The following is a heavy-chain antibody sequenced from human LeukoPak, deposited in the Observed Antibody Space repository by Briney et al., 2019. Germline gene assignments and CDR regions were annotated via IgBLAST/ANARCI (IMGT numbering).Heavy chain of an antibody. Sequence: GGSLRLSCAASGFTFSSSAMSWVRQAPGKGLKWVSGISTSGGSTYYSDSVKGRFTISRDNSKNTLYLQMNSLRAEDAAVYYCANGYNYGLDYWGQGTLVTVSS. CDR3: ANGYNYGLDY. J-gene: IGHJ4*02. CDR2: ISTSGGST. D-gene: IGHD5-18*01. V-gene: IGHV3-23*01. CDR1: GFTFSSSA.